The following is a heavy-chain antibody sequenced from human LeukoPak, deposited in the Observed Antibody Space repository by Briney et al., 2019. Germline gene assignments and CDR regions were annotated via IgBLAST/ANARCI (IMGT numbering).Heavy chain of an antibody. CDR1: GGSISSYY. V-gene: IGHV4-39*01. Sequence: SETLSLTRTVSGGSISSYYWSWIRQPPGKGLEWIGSIYYSGSTYYNPSLKSRVTISVDTSKNQFSLKLSSMTAADTAVYYCARRRLREGNHLDYWGQGTLVTVSS. D-gene: IGHD1-14*01. J-gene: IGHJ4*02. CDR2: IYYSGST. CDR3: ARRRLREGNHLDY.